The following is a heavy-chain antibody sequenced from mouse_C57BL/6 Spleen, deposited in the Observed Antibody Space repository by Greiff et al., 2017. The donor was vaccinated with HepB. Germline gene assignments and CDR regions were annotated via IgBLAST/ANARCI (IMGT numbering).Heavy chain of an antibody. J-gene: IGHJ2*01. CDR1: GFTFSDYG. V-gene: IGHV5-17*01. Sequence: EVKLVESGGGLVKPGGSLKLSCAASGFTFSDYGMHWVRQAPEKGLEWVAYISSGSSTIYYADTVKGRFTISRDNAKNTLFLQMTSLRSEDTTMYYCARAGSSYADYWGQGTTLTVSS. CDR3: ARAGSSYADY. D-gene: IGHD1-1*01. CDR2: ISSGSSTI.